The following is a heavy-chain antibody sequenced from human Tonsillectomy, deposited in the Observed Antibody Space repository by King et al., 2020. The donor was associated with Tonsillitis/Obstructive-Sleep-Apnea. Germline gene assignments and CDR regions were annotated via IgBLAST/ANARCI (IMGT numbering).Heavy chain of an antibody. D-gene: IGHD3-10*01. J-gene: IGHJ6*02. CDR3: AKSAGGFGELLKGGMDV. CDR1: GYSFTTYW. V-gene: IGHV5-51*03. CDR2: IYPGDSDT. Sequence: QLVQSGAEVKKPGESLKISCKGSGYSFTTYWIGWVRQMPGKGLEWMGIIYPGDSDTRYSPSFQGQVTISADKSISTAYLQWSSLKATDNAMYYCAKSAGGFGELLKGGMDVIGHGTAVTASS.